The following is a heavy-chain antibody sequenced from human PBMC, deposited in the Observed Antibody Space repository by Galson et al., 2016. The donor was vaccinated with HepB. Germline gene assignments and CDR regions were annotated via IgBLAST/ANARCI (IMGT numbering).Heavy chain of an antibody. Sequence: SLRLSCAASGFTLSNVWMHWVRQAPGKGLEWVGRIKRENDGGTTDYAAPVKGRFTISRDDSGNTLYLQMNSLKIEDTGVYYCSTDDVVTWGQGTLVTVSS. CDR1: GFTLSNVW. D-gene: IGHD2-15*01. V-gene: IGHV3-15*01. CDR3: STDDVVT. CDR2: IKRENDGGTT. J-gene: IGHJ5*02.